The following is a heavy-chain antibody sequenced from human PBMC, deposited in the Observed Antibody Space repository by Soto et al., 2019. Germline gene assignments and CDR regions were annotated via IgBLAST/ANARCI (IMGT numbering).Heavy chain of an antibody. CDR3: ARGERQQLRDY. J-gene: IGHJ4*02. V-gene: IGHV4-4*02. CDR1: EDSSSSSNW. CDR2: IYHSGST. Sequence: SETLSLTCGVAEDSSSSSNWWSWVRQPPGKGLEWIGEIYHSGSTNYNPSLKSRVIISVYKSKNQFSLKLSSVTAADTAVYYCARGERQQLRDYLGQGTLVTVSS. D-gene: IGHD6-13*01.